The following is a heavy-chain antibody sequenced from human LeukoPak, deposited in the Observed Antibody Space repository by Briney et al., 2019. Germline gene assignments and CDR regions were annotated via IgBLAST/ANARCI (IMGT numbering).Heavy chain of an antibody. V-gene: IGHV4-59*01. Sequence: SETLSLTCTVSGGSIGTYYWSWIRQPPGKGLEWIAYIYYSGSTNYNPSLKSRVTISLDTSKNQFSLRLSSVTAADTAVYYCARNTLRTRAYFDYRGQGTLVTVSS. CDR3: ARNTLRTRAYFDY. J-gene: IGHJ4*02. D-gene: IGHD3-16*01. CDR2: IYYSGST. CDR1: GGSIGTYY.